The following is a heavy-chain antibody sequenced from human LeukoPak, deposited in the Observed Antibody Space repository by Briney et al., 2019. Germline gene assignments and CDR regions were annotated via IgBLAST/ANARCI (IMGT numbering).Heavy chain of an antibody. CDR2: IYPGDSDT. Sequence: GESLKISCKASGYSFTTYWIGWVRQMPGKGLEWMGIIYPGDSDTRYNPSFQGQVTISADRSIYTAYLQWTSLKASDTAIYFCARHGRNPNVAAAGPDYWGQGTLVTVSS. CDR3: ARHGRNPNVAAAGPDY. D-gene: IGHD6-13*01. J-gene: IGHJ4*02. V-gene: IGHV5-51*01. CDR1: GYSFTTYW.